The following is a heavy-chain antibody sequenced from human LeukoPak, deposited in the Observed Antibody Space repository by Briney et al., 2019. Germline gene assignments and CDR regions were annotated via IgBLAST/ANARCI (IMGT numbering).Heavy chain of an antibody. Sequence: ASVKVSCTASGGTFSSYAISWVRQAPGQGLEWMGEIIPIFGTANYAQKFQGRVTITADESTSTAYMELSSLRSEDTAVYYCARDRIAAAGPIDYWGQGTLVTVSS. J-gene: IGHJ4*02. CDR3: ARDRIAAAGPIDY. V-gene: IGHV1-69*13. CDR1: GGTFSSYA. D-gene: IGHD6-13*01. CDR2: IIPIFGTA.